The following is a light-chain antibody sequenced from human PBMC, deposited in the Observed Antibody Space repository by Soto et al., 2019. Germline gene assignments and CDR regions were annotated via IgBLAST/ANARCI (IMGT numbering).Light chain of an antibody. CDR2: GAS. V-gene: IGKV3-15*01. Sequence: EIVMTQSPATLSVSPGERATLSCRASQSVSSNLAWYQQKPGQAPRLLIYGASTRATGIPVRFSGSGSGTEFTLTISSLQSEDFAVYYCQQYNNWPFITFGQGTRL. CDR3: QQYNNWPFIT. J-gene: IGKJ5*01. CDR1: QSVSSN.